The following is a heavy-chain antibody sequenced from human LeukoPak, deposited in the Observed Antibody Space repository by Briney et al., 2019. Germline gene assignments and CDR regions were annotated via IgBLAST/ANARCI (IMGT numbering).Heavy chain of an antibody. CDR1: EFTFDDYA. D-gene: IGHD5-12*01. J-gene: IGHJ4*02. CDR2: ISWNSGSI. V-gene: IGHV3-9*01. CDR3: ASERGYTGYDYGYFDY. Sequence: GGSLRLSCAASEFTFDDYAMHWVRQAPGKGLEWVSGISWNSGSIGYADSVKGRFTISRDNAKNSLYLQMNSLRAEDTAVYYCASERGYTGYDYGYFDYWGQGTLVTVSS.